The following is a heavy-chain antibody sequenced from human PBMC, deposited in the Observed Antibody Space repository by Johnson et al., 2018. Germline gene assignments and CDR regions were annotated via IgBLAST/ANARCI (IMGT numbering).Heavy chain of an antibody. CDR2: IRFDSSVM. D-gene: IGHD3-22*01. J-gene: IGHJ1*01. V-gene: IGHV3-74*02. Sequence: VQLVQSGGGLVQPGGSLRLSCAASGFTFSSYWMHWVRQAPGKGLVWVSRIRFDSSVMHYADSVRGRFTISRDNAKNSLYLQMNSLRAEDTAGYYCARVGPEYYYDGSGYSGPPTPQFIGLSYFQHWGQGTLATVSS. CDR3: ARVGPEYYYDGSGYSGPPTPQFIGLSYFQH. CDR1: GFTFSSYW.